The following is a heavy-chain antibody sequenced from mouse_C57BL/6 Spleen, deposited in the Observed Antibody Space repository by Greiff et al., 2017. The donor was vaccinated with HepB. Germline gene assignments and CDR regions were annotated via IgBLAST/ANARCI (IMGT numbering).Heavy chain of an antibody. J-gene: IGHJ3*01. Sequence: EVKLMESGAELVRPGASVKLSCTASGFNIKDYYMHWVKQRPEQGLEWIGRIDPEDGDTEYAPKFQGKATMTADTSSNTAYLQLSSLTTEDTAVYYCTSTMVTRAWFAYWGQGTLVTVSA. CDR3: TSTMVTRAWFAY. CDR2: IDPEDGDT. CDR1: GFNIKDYY. V-gene: IGHV14-1*01. D-gene: IGHD2-2*01.